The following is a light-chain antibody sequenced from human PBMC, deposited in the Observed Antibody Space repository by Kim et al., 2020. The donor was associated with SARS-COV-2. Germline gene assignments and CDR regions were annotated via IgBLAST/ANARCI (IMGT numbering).Light chain of an antibody. Sequence: ASGGDRVTITCRASQGINRDLAWYQQKPGTAPKLLIYTASTLQSGVPSRFSGSGSGTDFTLTISSLQPEDVATYYCQQLNSYPSTFGQGTRLEI. V-gene: IGKV1-9*01. CDR2: TAS. CDR1: QGINRD. J-gene: IGKJ5*01. CDR3: QQLNSYPST.